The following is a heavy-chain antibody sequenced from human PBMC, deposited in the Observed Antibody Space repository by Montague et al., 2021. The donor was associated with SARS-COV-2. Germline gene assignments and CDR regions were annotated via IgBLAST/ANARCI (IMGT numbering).Heavy chain of an antibody. Sequence: SETLSLTCDVSGGSITSHFWSWVRQPPGKGLEWIGYTSHSGYTADSPSLKSRSPNSNPSLKSRLTISVDTSNNQFSLKLRSVTAADTAVYYCARTRYDFWSGFEAGQYYYYYYMDVWGKGTSVSVSS. D-gene: IGHD3-3*01. J-gene: IGHJ6*03. V-gene: IGHV4-59*11. CDR1: GGSITSHF. CDR3: ARTRYDFWSGFEAGQYYYYYYMDV. CDR2: TSHSGYTADSPSLKSRSP.